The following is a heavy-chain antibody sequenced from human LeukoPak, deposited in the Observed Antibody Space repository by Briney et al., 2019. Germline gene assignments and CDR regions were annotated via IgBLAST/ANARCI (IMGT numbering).Heavy chain of an antibody. Sequence: SETLSLTCAGYGGSISGYYWSWIRQPPGKGLEWIGEIDYSGSTNYNPSLKSRVTISIDTSKNQFSLKLTSVTAADTAVYYCARQDKYYYDTSGYYYWGQGTLVTVSS. CDR2: IDYSGST. V-gene: IGHV4-34*01. CDR3: ARQDKYYYDTSGYYY. J-gene: IGHJ4*02. D-gene: IGHD3-22*01. CDR1: GGSISGYY.